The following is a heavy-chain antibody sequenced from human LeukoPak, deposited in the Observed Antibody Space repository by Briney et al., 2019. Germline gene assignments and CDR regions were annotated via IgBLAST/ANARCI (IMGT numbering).Heavy chain of an antibody. CDR1: SGSFSGYY. V-gene: IGHV4-34*01. Sequence: PSETLSLTCAVYSGSFSGYYWSWIRQPPGKGLEWIGEINHSGSTNYNPSLKSRVTISVDTSKNQFSLKLSSVTAADTAVYYCARASKYSNYRWFDPWGQEPWSPSPQ. CDR3: ARASKYSNYRWFDP. J-gene: IGHJ5*02. CDR2: INHSGST. D-gene: IGHD4-11*01.